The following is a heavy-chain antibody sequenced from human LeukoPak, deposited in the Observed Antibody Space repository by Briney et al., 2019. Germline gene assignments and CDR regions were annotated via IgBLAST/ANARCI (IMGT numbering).Heavy chain of an antibody. Sequence: SDTLALTCTVTGVSISSYYCSWLRQPPERGLEWIGNIYYSGSTNYNPSLKSRVTISVDRSKNQYSLKLSSVTAADTAVYYCASTLRGIDAFDIWGQGTMVTVSS. D-gene: IGHD3-10*01. V-gene: IGHV4-59*12. CDR3: ASTLRGIDAFDI. CDR1: GVSISSYY. CDR2: IYYSGST. J-gene: IGHJ3*02.